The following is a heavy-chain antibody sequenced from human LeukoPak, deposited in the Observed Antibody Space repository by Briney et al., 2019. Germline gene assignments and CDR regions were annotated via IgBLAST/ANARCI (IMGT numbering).Heavy chain of an antibody. CDR3: ARAGIGVGATTGFDY. CDR2: IYYSGST. CDR1: GGSISSGGYY. Sequence: SSETLSLTCTVSGGSISSGGYYWSWLRQHPGKGLEWTVYIYYSGSTYYNPSLKSRVTISVDTSKNQFSLKLSSVTAADTAVYYCARAGIGVGATTGFDYWGQGTLVTVSS. D-gene: IGHD1-26*01. J-gene: IGHJ4*02. V-gene: IGHV4-31*03.